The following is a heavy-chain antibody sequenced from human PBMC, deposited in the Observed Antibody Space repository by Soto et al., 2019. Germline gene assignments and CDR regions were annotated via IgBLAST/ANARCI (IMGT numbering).Heavy chain of an antibody. CDR1: GGSISSGDYY. CDR3: ARRHSSPDFDY. Sequence: QVQLQESGPGLVKPSQTLSLTCTVSGGSISSGDYYCSWIRQPPGKGLEWIGSIYYSGSTYYNPSLKGRVTISVETSKNQFSLKLNSVTAADTAVYYCARRHSSPDFDYWGQGTLVTVSS. D-gene: IGHD6-13*01. V-gene: IGHV4-30-4*01. CDR2: IYYSGST. J-gene: IGHJ4*02.